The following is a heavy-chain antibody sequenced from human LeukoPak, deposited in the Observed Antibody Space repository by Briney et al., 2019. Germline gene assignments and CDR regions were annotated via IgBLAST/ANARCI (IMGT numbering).Heavy chain of an antibody. CDR1: GFTFSSYA. CDR3: AKGGPYDYFYYMDV. J-gene: IGHJ6*03. V-gene: IGHV3-23*01. Sequence: PGGSLRLSCAASGFTFSSYAMSWVRQPPGKGLEWVSAISGSGGSTYYADSVKGRFTISRDNSKNTLYLQMSSLRADDTAVFYCAKGGPYDYFYYMDVWGKGTTVTISS. CDR2: ISGSGGST.